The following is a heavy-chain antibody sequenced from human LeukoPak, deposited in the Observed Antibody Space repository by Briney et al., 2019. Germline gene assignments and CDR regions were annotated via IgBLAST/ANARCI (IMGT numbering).Heavy chain of an antibody. D-gene: IGHD3-9*01. CDR2: ISYDGSNK. V-gene: IGHV3-30*03. Sequence: QTGGSLRLSCEASGFIFSSYWMSWVRQAPGKGLEWVAVISYDGSNKYYADSVKGRFTISRDNSKNTLYLQMNSLRAEDTAVYYCARAATGYYGGYYFDYWGQGTLVTVSS. CDR3: ARAATGYYGGYYFDY. J-gene: IGHJ4*02. CDR1: GFIFSSYW.